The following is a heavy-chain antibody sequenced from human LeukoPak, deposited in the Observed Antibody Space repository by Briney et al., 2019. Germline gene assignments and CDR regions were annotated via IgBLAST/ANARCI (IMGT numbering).Heavy chain of an antibody. J-gene: IGHJ3*02. CDR1: GYTFTGYY. CDR2: INPNSGGT. V-gene: IGHV1-2*02. CDR3: ARLSSGWYDAFDI. D-gene: IGHD6-19*01. Sequence: ASVKVSCKASGYTFTGYYMHWLRQAPGQGLEWMGWINPNSGGTNYAQKFQGRVTMTRDTSISTAYMELSRLRSDDTAVYYCARLSSGWYDAFDIWGQGTMVTVSS.